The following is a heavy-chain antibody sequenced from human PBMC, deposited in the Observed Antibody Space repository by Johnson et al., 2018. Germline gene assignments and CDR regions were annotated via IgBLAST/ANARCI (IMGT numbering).Heavy chain of an antibody. CDR3: AKDRRAYYHLYDYYGMDV. D-gene: IGHD3-22*01. Sequence: QVQLVESGGGVVQXGRSXRLXCAASGFTFSSYGMHWVRQAPGKGLEWVAVISYDGSNKYYADSVKGRFTISRDNSKNTLYLQMNSLRAEDTAVYYCAKDRRAYYHLYDYYGMDVWGQGTTVTVSS. CDR1: GFTFSSYG. CDR2: ISYDGSNK. J-gene: IGHJ6*02. V-gene: IGHV3-30*18.